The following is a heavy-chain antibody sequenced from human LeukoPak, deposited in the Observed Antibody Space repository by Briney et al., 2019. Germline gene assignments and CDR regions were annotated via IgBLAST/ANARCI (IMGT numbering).Heavy chain of an antibody. Sequence: GGSLRLSCAASRFTFSSYGMHWVRQAPGKGLEWVAVISYDGSNKYYADSVKGRFTISRDNSKNTLYLQMNSLRAEDTAVYYCARSPRCGGDCYTLDYWGQGTLVTVSS. CDR3: ARSPRCGGDCYTLDY. V-gene: IGHV3-30*03. J-gene: IGHJ4*02. CDR2: ISYDGSNK. D-gene: IGHD2-21*02. CDR1: RFTFSSYG.